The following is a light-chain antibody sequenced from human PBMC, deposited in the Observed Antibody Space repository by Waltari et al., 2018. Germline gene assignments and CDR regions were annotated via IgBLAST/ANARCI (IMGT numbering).Light chain of an antibody. CDR1: EIGRKR. CDR2: YDS. Sequence: SFVLTQPPSVSVAPGKTARITCGGDEIGRKRVKWYQQKPGQAPLLVIYYDSDRPSGIPERFSGSNSGNTATLTISRVEAGDEADYYCQVWDSYGDHLVVFGGGTNLSVV. V-gene: IGLV3-21*01. J-gene: IGLJ2*01. CDR3: QVWDSYGDHLVV.